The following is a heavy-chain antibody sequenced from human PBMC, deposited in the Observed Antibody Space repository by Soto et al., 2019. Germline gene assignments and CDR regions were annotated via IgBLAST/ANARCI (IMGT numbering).Heavy chain of an antibody. V-gene: IGHV1-18*01. CDR3: ARVDVNLYYYIGGSDRRQSDAFDI. Sequence: GASVKVSCKASGYTFTSFCIRWVRQAPGQGLEWMGWISAYNGNTNYAQKLQGRVTMTTDTSTSTAYMELRSLRSDDTAVYYCARVDVNLYYYIGGSDRRQSDAFDIWGQGTMVTVSS. D-gene: IGHD3-16*02. J-gene: IGHJ3*02. CDR2: ISAYNGNT. CDR1: GYTFTSFC.